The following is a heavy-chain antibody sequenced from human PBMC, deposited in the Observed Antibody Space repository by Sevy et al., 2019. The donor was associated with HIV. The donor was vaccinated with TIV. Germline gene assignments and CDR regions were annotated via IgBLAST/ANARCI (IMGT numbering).Heavy chain of an antibody. V-gene: IGHV4-59*01. Sequence: SETLSLTCTVSGGSISGYYWSWIRQPPGKGLEWIGYIYYSGSTNYNPSLKNRVTMSVDTSKNQFSLNISSVTAADTAVYYCARTPVIMITSGGVIALRQFDFWGQGTLVTVSS. CDR3: ARTPVIMITSGGVIALRQFDF. CDR2: IYYSGST. D-gene: IGHD3-16*02. J-gene: IGHJ4*02. CDR1: GGSISGYY.